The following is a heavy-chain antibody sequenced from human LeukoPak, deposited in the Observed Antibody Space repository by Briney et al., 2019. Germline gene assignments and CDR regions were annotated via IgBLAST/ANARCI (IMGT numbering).Heavy chain of an antibody. J-gene: IGHJ5*02. CDR1: GGSISSGGYY. D-gene: IGHD2-8*01. V-gene: IGHV4-31*03. CDR3: ARLVYAHIYNWFDP. CDR2: IYYSGST. Sequence: PSETLSLTRTVSGGSISSGGYYWSWIRQHPGKGLEWIGYIYYSGSTYYNPSLKSRVTISVDTSKNQFSLKLSSVTAADTAVYYCARLVYAHIYNWFDPWGQGTLVTVSS.